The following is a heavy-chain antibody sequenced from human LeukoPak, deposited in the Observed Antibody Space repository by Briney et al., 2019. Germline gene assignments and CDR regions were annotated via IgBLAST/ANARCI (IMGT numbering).Heavy chain of an antibody. Sequence: ASVKVSCKASGYTFTGYYMHWARQAPGQGLEWMGRINPNSGGTNYAQKFQGRVTMTGDTSISTAYMELSRLRSDDTAVYYCARDASSSGWYSGDYWGQGTLVTVSS. D-gene: IGHD6-19*01. V-gene: IGHV1-2*06. CDR1: GYTFTGYY. J-gene: IGHJ4*02. CDR3: ARDASSSGWYSGDY. CDR2: INPNSGGT.